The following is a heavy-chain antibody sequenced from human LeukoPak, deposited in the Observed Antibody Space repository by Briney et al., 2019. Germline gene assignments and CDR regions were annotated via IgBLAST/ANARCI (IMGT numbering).Heavy chain of an antibody. J-gene: IGHJ6*03. CDR3: ARSVRSNYYYYYMDV. Sequence: PSETLSLTCAAYGGSFSGYYWSWIRQPPGKGLEWIGEINHSGSTNYNPSLKSRVTISVDTSKNQFSLKLSSVTAADTAVYYCARSVRSNYYYYYMDVWGKGTTVTVSS. CDR1: GGSFSGYY. D-gene: IGHD4-17*01. CDR2: INHSGST. V-gene: IGHV4-34*01.